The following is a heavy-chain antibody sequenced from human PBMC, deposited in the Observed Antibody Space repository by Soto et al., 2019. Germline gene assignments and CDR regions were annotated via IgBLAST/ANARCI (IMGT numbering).Heavy chain of an antibody. CDR3: TKDVTGDIGADF. J-gene: IGHJ4*02. V-gene: IGHV3-23*05. Sequence: PGGSLRLSCTASGFAFRNCAMSWVRQAPGKGLEWASTIKTSGDTTFYADPVKGRFTTSRDDSKNTLYLQMNSLRAEDTATYYCTKDVTGDIGADFWGQGTPVTVSS. CDR2: IKTSGDTT. D-gene: IGHD2-21*02. CDR1: GFAFRNCA.